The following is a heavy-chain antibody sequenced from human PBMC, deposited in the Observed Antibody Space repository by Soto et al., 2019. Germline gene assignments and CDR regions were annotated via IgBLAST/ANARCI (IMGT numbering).Heavy chain of an antibody. CDR2: IYYSGST. CDR3: ARDLGYCSSTSCYTPYNWFDP. D-gene: IGHD2-2*02. Sequence: PSETLSLTCTVSGGSISSYYWSWVRQPPGKGLEWIGYIYYSGSTNYNPSLKSRVTISVDTSKNQFSLKLSSVTAADTAVYYCARDLGYCSSTSCYTPYNWFDPWGKGTLVNVS. J-gene: IGHJ5*02. CDR1: GGSISSYY. V-gene: IGHV4-59*01.